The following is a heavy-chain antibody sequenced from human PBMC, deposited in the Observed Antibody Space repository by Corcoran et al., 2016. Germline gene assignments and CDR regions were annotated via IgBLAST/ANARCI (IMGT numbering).Heavy chain of an antibody. CDR2: ISAYNGNT. CDR3: ARGGSRITMVRGVIVGWFDP. V-gene: IGHV1-18*01. Sequence: QVQLVQSGAEVKKPGASVKVSCKASGYTFTSYGISWVRQAPGQGLEWMGWISAYNGNTNYAQKLQGRVTMTTDTSTSTAYMELRSLRSDDTAGYYCARGGSRITMVRGVIVGWFDPWGQGTLVTVSS. J-gene: IGHJ5*02. CDR1: GYTFTSYG. D-gene: IGHD3-10*01.